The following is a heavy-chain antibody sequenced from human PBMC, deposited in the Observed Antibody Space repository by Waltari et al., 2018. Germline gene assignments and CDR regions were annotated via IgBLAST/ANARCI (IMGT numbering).Heavy chain of an antibody. D-gene: IGHD3-10*01. V-gene: IGHV3-23*01. CDR2: ISGSARSNT. Sequence: EVQLLESGGGLVQPGGSLRLSCAASGFTFSSYAMSWVRQAPGKGLEWVSAISGSARSNTYYADSVKGRFTISRDNSKNTLYLQMNTLRAEDTAVYYCAKAAFIEPRSIWFQHWGQGTLVTVSS. J-gene: IGHJ1*01. CDR1: GFTFSSYA. CDR3: AKAAFIEPRSIWFQH.